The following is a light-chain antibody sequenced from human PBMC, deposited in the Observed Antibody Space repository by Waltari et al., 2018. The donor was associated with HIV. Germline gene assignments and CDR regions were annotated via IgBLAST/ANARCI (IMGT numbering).Light chain of an antibody. J-gene: IGLJ1*01. Sequence: QSVLTQPPSASGTPGQRVTISGSGSSSNIGSNYVYWYQQLPGTAPKLLIYRNNQRPSGVPDRFSGSKSGTSASLAISGLRSEDEADYYCAAWDDSLRGVFGTGTKVTVL. CDR2: RNN. V-gene: IGLV1-47*01. CDR1: SSNIGSNY. CDR3: AAWDDSLRGV.